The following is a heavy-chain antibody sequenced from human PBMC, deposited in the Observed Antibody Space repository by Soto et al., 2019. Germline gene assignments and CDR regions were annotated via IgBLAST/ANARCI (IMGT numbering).Heavy chain of an antibody. J-gene: IGHJ4*02. CDR2: IYYSGIT. D-gene: IGHD3-22*01. CDR3: ARGRKYYYDNTGPSYFAL. Sequence: SETLAHTYTVAGGYVTSRDYYWSWIRQPPGKGLEWIAYIYYSGITNNNPSLKSRVTISVDTSKNQFSLKLTSVTAADTAVYYCARGRKYYYDNTGPSYFALWGQGTLVTGSS. CDR1: GGYVTSRDYY. V-gene: IGHV4-61*08.